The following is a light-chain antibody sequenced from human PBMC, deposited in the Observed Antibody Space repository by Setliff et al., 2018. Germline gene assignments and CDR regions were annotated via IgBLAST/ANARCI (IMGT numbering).Light chain of an antibody. CDR2: SNN. V-gene: IGLV1-44*01. J-gene: IGLJ1*01. Sequence: QSVLTQPPSASGTPGQRVTISCSGISSNIGTNTVNWYQQLPGTAPKLLIYSNNQRPSGVPDRFSGSESGTSASLAISGLQSEDEADYYCAAWGDSLNGQVFGTGTKVTVL. CDR3: AAWGDSLNGQV. CDR1: SSNIGTNT.